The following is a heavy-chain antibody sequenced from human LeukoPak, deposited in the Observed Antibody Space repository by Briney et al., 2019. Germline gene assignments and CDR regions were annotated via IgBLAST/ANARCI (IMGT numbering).Heavy chain of an antibody. V-gene: IGHV1-24*01. J-gene: IGHJ4*02. Sequence: ASXKVSCKVSGYTLTELSMHWVRQAPGKGLEWMGGFDPEDGETIYAQKFQGRVTMTEDTSTDTAYMELSSLRSEDTAVYYCATDSSLDGYNWDYWGQGTLVTVSS. CDR1: GYTLTELS. CDR3: ATDSSLDGYNWDY. D-gene: IGHD5-24*01. CDR2: FDPEDGET.